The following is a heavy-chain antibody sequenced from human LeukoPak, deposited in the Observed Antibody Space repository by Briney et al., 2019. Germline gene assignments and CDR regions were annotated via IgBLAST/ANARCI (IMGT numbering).Heavy chain of an antibody. CDR3: ATEPTGENWFDP. V-gene: IGHV1-46*01. J-gene: IGHJ5*02. CDR1: GYTFTSYG. Sequence: ASVKVSCKASGYTFTSYGISWVRQAPGQGLEWMGIINPNGGSTSYAQKFQGRVTMTRDMSTSTVYMELSSLRSEDTAVYYCATEPTGENWFDPWGQGTLVTVSS. D-gene: IGHD3-10*01. CDR2: INPNGGST.